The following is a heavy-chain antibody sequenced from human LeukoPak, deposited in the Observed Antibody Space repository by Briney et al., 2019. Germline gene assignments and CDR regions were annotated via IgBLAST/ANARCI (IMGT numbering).Heavy chain of an antibody. CDR1: GGSIRSYY. Sequence: SETLSLTCTVSGGSIRSYYWSWIRQPPGKGLEWIGYIYYSGSTNYNPSLKSRVTMAVDTSKNQFSLKLTSVTAADMAVYYCARDLGYSSGWYDYWGQGTLVTVSS. CDR3: ARDLGYSSGWYDY. V-gene: IGHV4-59*01. J-gene: IGHJ4*02. CDR2: IYYSGST. D-gene: IGHD6-19*01.